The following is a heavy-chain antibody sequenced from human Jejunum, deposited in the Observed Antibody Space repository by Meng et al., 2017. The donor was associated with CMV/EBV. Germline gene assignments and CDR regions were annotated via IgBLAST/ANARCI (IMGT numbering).Heavy chain of an antibody. CDR1: GGSIRGSY. J-gene: IGHJ5*02. Sequence: GGSIRGSYWSWLRESPGKGLEWSGYIYYTGSTDYNPSLKSRVTISVDTSKNQFSLKLSSVTAADTAVYYCARDVLLGTHNWFDPWGRGTLVTVSS. V-gene: IGHV4-59*01. CDR3: ARDVLLGTHNWFDP. D-gene: IGHD1-14*01. CDR2: IYYTGST.